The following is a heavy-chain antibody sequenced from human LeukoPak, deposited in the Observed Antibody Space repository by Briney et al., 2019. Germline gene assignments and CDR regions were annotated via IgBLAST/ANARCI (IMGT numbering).Heavy chain of an antibody. V-gene: IGHV4-34*01. Sequence: SETLSLTCAVYGGSFSGYYRSWIRQPPGKGLEWIGEINHSGSTNYNPSLKSRVTISVDKSKNQFSLKLSSVTAADTAVYYCARGYYGSGSSNWFDPWGQGTLVTVSS. D-gene: IGHD3-10*01. CDR3: ARGYYGSGSSNWFDP. J-gene: IGHJ5*02. CDR1: GGSFSGYY. CDR2: INHSGST.